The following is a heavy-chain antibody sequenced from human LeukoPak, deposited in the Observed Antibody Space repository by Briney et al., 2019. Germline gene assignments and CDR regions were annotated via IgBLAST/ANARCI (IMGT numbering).Heavy chain of an antibody. CDR2: IIPIFDTT. V-gene: IGHV1-69*05. D-gene: IGHD5-12*01. CDR1: GGTFSNYA. Sequence: SVKVSCKASGGTFSNYAISWVRQAPGQGLEWMGRIIPIFDTTNYAQKFQGRVTMTTDESTSAAYMELSSQRSGDTALYYCARGYAGEVDAFDIWGQGTMVTVSS. CDR3: ARGYAGEVDAFDI. J-gene: IGHJ3*02.